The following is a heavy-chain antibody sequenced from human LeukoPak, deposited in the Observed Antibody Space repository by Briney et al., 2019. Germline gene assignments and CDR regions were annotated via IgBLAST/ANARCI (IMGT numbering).Heavy chain of an antibody. CDR3: ASDPITAAADY. D-gene: IGHD6-13*01. Sequence: GSLRLSCAASGFPFSSYSMGWVRQAPGKGLGGVAFISYDGSNKNYADSVKGRFTISRDNSKNTLYLQMNSLRAEDTAVYYCASDPITAAADYWGQGTLVTVSS. CDR2: ISYDGSNK. V-gene: IGHV3-30-3*01. J-gene: IGHJ4*02. CDR1: GFPFSSYS.